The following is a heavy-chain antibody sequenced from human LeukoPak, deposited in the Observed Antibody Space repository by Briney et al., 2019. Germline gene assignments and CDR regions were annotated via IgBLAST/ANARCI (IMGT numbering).Heavy chain of an antibody. D-gene: IGHD2-21*02. CDR3: AKARHVVATAIYY. J-gene: IGHJ4*02. Sequence: GGSLRLSCAASGFTFSSYAMSWVRQAPGKGLEWVSAISGSGGSTYYADSVKGRFTISRDNSKNTLYLQTNSLGAEATAVYYCAKARHVVATAIYYWGQGTLVTVSS. V-gene: IGHV3-23*01. CDR2: ISGSGGST. CDR1: GFTFSSYA.